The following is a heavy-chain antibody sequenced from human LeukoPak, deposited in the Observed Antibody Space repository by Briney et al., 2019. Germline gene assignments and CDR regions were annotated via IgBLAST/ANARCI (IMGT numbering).Heavy chain of an antibody. CDR1: GGTFSSYA. J-gene: IGHJ5*02. CDR2: IIPIFGTA. V-gene: IGHV1-69*05. CDR3: ARDYGDYQNWFDP. Sequence: GSSVKVSCKASGGTFSSYAISWARQAPGQGLEWMGGIIPIFGTANYAQKFQGRVTITTDESTSTAYKELSSLRSEDTAVYYCARDYGDYQNWFDPWGQGTLVTVSS. D-gene: IGHD4-17*01.